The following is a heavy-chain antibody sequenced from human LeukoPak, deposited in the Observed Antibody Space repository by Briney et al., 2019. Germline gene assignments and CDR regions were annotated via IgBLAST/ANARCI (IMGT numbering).Heavy chain of an antibody. V-gene: IGHV4-39*07. CDR3: ARDPSSYSSSSFDY. CDR1: GGSISSSSYY. Sequence: SETLSLTCTVSGGSISSSSYYWGWIRQPPGKGLEWIGSIYYSGSTYYNPSLKSRVTISVDTSKNQFSLKLSSVTAADTAGYYCARDPSSYSSSSFDYWGQGTLVTVSS. CDR2: IYYSGST. D-gene: IGHD6-6*01. J-gene: IGHJ4*02.